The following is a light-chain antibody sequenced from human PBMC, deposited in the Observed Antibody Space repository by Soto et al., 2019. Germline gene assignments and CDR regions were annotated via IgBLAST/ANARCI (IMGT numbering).Light chain of an antibody. Sequence: DIVLTQSPGTVSLSPGERASLSCRASQNVDTFLAWYQQKPGQPPRLLMYDASRRITAVPARFSGSGSGTDFTLTITSLEPEDVAVYYCQQRYNLPVTFGAGTRVEI. CDR3: QQRYNLPVT. CDR2: DAS. V-gene: IGKV3-11*01. J-gene: IGKJ4*01. CDR1: QNVDTF.